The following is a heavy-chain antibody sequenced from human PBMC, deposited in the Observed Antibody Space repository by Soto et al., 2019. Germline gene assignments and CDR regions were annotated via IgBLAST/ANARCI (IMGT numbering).Heavy chain of an antibody. Sequence: PGGSLRLSCAASGFTFSSYGMHWVRQAPGKGLEWVAVISYDGSNKYYADSVKGRFTISRDNSKNTLYLQMNSLRAEDTAVYYCAKEGGWGDYDILTGPGEYYGMDVWGQGTTVTVSS. CDR3: AKEGGWGDYDILTGPGEYYGMDV. CDR1: GFTFSSYG. CDR2: ISYDGSNK. D-gene: IGHD3-9*01. J-gene: IGHJ6*02. V-gene: IGHV3-30*18.